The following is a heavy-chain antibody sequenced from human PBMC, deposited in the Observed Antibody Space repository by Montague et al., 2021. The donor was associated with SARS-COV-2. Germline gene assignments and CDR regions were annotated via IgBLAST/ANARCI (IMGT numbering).Heavy chain of an antibody. CDR3: AREWVYYDILTGYRNWFDP. V-gene: IGHV4-61*02. J-gene: IGHJ5*02. CDR1: GGSISSGSYY. Sequence: TLSLTCTVSGGSISSGSYYWSWIRQPAGKGLEWIGRIYTSGSTNYNPSLKSRVTISVDTSKNQFSLKLSSVTAADTAVYYCAREWVYYDILTGYRNWFDPWGQGTLVTGSS. CDR2: IYTSGST. D-gene: IGHD3-9*01.